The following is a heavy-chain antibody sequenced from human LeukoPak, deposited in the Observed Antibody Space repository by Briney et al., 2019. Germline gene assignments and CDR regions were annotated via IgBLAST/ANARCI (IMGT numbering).Heavy chain of an antibody. V-gene: IGHV3-23*01. Sequence: GGSLRLSCAASGFTFSSYVRSWVRQAPGKGLEWVSAISGSGGSTYYADSVKRRFTISRDNSKNTLYLQMNSLRAEDTAVYYCAKGLYYFDYWGQGTLVTVSS. D-gene: IGHD2-21*02. CDR2: ISGSGGST. J-gene: IGHJ4*02. CDR3: AKGLYYFDY. CDR1: GFTFSSYV.